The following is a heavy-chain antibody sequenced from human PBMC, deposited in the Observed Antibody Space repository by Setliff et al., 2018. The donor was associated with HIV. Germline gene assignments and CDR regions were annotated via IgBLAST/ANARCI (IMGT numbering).Heavy chain of an antibody. CDR3: ATGAWDH. J-gene: IGHJ4*02. V-gene: IGHV1-24*01. Sequence: ASVNVSCKVSGYTLKELSMHWVRQAPGKGLEWMGGFDPEDGEAIYAQKFQGRVTMTEDTSTDTGYMELSSLTSDDTAVYFCATGAWDHWGQGTLVTVSS. CDR2: FDPEDGEA. CDR1: GYTLKELS.